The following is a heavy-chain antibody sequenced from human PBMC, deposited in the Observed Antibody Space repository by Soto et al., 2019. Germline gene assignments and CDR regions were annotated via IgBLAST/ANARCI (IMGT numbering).Heavy chain of an antibody. J-gene: IGHJ4*02. CDR2: IYYSGST. CDR1: GGSISSYY. V-gene: IGHV4-59*01. Sequence: QVQLQESGPGLVKPSETLSLTCTVSGGSISSYYWSWIRQPPGKGLEWIGYIYYSGSTNYNPSLMSRVTISVDTSKNQFSLKLSAVTAADTAVYYCARGPGGIRLGELGYWGQGTLVTVSS. D-gene: IGHD3-16*01. CDR3: ARGPGGIRLGELGY.